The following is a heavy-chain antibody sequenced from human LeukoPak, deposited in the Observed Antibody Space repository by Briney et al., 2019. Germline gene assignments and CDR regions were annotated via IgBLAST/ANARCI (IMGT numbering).Heavy chain of an antibody. D-gene: IGHD6-13*01. CDR1: GGSISSSSYY. Sequence: PSETLSLTCIVSGGSISSSSYYWGWIRQPPGKGLEWLGSIYYSGSTYYNPALKSRVTISVDTSKNQFSLTLSSVTAADTAVYYCARPGQLGRYYFDYWGQGTLVTVSS. CDR2: IYYSGST. CDR3: ARPGQLGRYYFDY. V-gene: IGHV4-39*01. J-gene: IGHJ4*02.